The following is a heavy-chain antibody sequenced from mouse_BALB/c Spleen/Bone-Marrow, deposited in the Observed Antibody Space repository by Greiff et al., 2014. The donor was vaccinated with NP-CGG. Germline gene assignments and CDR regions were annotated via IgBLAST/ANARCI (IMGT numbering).Heavy chain of an antibody. CDR2: IHPNSGNT. Sequence: VQLQQSGSVLVRPGASVKLSCKASGYTFTNSWIHWAKQRPGQGPEWIGEIHPNSGNTNFNEKFKVKATLTVDTSSSTAYVDLSSLTAEDSAVYYCARHHRYAYYFDHWGQGTTLTVSS. D-gene: IGHD2-14*01. J-gene: IGHJ2*01. V-gene: IGHV1S130*01. CDR3: ARHHRYAYYFDH. CDR1: GYTFTNSW.